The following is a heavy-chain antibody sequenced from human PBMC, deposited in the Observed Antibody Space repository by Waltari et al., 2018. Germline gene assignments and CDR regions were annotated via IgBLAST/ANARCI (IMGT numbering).Heavy chain of an antibody. J-gene: IGHJ4*02. Sequence: QLQLQESGPGLVKPSETLSLTCTVSGGSIISSSYYWGWIRRPPGKGLEWIGSIYYSGSTYYNPSLKSRVTISVDTSKNQFSLKLSSVTAADTAVYYCARDQWSMVQGVIGGFDYWGQGTLVTVSS. CDR3: ARDQWSMVQGVIGGFDY. V-gene: IGHV4-39*07. CDR2: IYYSGST. D-gene: IGHD3-10*01. CDR1: GGSIISSSYY.